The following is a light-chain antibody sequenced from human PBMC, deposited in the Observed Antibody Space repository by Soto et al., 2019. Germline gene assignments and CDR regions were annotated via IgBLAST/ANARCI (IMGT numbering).Light chain of an antibody. J-gene: IGLJ1*01. CDR2: EVS. Sequence: QSVLTQPASVSGSPGQSITISCTGTSSDVGSYNIVSWYQQHPGKAPKLMIYEVSKRPSGVSNRFSGSKSGNTASLTISGLQAEDEADYYCCSYAGSSTSLYVFGTGTKGTVL. CDR1: SSDVGSYNI. CDR3: CSYAGSSTSLYV. V-gene: IGLV2-23*02.